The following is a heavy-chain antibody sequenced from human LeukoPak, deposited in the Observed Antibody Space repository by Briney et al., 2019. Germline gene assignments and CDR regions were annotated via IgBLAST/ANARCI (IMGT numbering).Heavy chain of an antibody. CDR1: GFTFDDYA. CDR2: ISWNSGSI. J-gene: IGHJ4*02. Sequence: GGSLRLSCAASGFTFDDYAMHWVRPAPGKGLEWVSGISWNSGSIGYADSVKGRFTISRDNAKNSLYLQMNSLRAEDTALYYCAKDGDLSGGNSIYFDYWGQGTLVTVSS. V-gene: IGHV3-9*01. D-gene: IGHD4-23*01. CDR3: AKDGDLSGGNSIYFDY.